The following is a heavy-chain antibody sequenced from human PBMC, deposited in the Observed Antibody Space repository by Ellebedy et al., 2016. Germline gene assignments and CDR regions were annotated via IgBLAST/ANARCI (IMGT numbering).Heavy chain of an antibody. D-gene: IGHD3-10*01. CDR1: EFTFSIYS. CDR2: ISSSSSLI. V-gene: IGHV3-48*01. Sequence: GESLKISCAASEFTFSIYSMNWVRQAPGKGLAWVSYISSSSSLIYYADSVKGRFTISRDNSKNTRYLQMNSLGADDTAVYYCARSFKVRGAPAYYYYGMDVWGQGTTVTVSS. CDR3: ARSFKVRGAPAYYYYGMDV. J-gene: IGHJ6*02.